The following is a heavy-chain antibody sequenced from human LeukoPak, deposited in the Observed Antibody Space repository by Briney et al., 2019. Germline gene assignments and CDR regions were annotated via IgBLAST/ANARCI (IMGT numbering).Heavy chain of an antibody. CDR2: ISYDGSNK. Sequence: PGGSLRLSCAASGFTFSSYGMHWVRQAPGKGLEWVAVISYDGSNKYYADSVKGRFTISRDNSKNTLYLQMNSLRAEDTAVYYCAKGGSGYSYGHEDYWGQGTLVTVSS. CDR1: GFTFSSYG. V-gene: IGHV3-30*18. D-gene: IGHD5-18*01. CDR3: AKGGSGYSYGHEDY. J-gene: IGHJ4*02.